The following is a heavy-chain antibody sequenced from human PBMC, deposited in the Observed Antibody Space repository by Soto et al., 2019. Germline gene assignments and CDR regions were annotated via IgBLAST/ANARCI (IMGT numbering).Heavy chain of an antibody. D-gene: IGHD4-4*01. CDR1: GGTFSTYP. Sequence: QVQLVQSGAEVKKPGSSVKVSCKASGGTFSTYPISWVRQSPGQGLEWMGGINPIFGTANYAQKLQGRVTITADESTTTAYMQLSSLRSDDTAVYYWARLRASNYEAYQHWGQGTLVTVSS. J-gene: IGHJ1*01. CDR2: INPIFGTA. CDR3: ARLRASNYEAYQH. V-gene: IGHV1-69*12.